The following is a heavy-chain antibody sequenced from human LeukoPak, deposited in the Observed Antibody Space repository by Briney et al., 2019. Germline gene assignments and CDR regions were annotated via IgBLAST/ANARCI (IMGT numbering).Heavy chain of an antibody. D-gene: IGHD3-22*01. V-gene: IGHV4-4*07. CDR1: GGSISSYY. CDR2: IYTSGST. CDR3: ARDSGHYYDSSGYSIRAFDI. Sequence: SETLSLTCTVSGGSISSYYWSWIRQPAGKGLEWIGRIYTSGSTNYNPSLKSRVTMSVDTSKNQFSLKLSSVTAADTAVYYCARDSGHYYDSSGYSIRAFDIWGQGTMVTVSS. J-gene: IGHJ3*02.